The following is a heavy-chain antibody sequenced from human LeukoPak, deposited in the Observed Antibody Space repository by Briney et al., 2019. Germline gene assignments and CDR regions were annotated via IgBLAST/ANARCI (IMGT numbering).Heavy chain of an antibody. Sequence: GRSLRLSCAASGFTFSSYAMHWVRQAPGKGLEWVAVISYDGSNKYYADSVEGRFTISRDNSKNTLYLQMNSLRAEDTAVYYCARLVVTVYDAFDIWGQGTMVTVSS. V-gene: IGHV3-30-3*01. J-gene: IGHJ3*02. CDR1: GFTFSSYA. D-gene: IGHD2-21*02. CDR3: ARLVVTVYDAFDI. CDR2: ISYDGSNK.